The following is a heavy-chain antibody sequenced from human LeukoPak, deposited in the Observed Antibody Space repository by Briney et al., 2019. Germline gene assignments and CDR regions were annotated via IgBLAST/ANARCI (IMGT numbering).Heavy chain of an antibody. CDR3: ARVAILRFLEWPREGNYYYYGMDV. J-gene: IGHJ6*02. D-gene: IGHD3-3*01. V-gene: IGHV1-18*01. CDR2: ISAYNGNT. CDR1: GYTFTSYG. Sequence: ASVKVSCKASGYTFTSYGISWLRQAPGQGLEWMGWISAYNGNTNYAQKLQGRVTMTTDTSTSTAYMELRSLRSDDTAVYYCARVAILRFLEWPREGNYYYYGMDVWGQGTTVTVSS.